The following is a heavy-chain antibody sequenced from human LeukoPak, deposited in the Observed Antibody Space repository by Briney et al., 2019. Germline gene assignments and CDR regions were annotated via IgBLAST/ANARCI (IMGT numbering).Heavy chain of an antibody. D-gene: IGHD7-27*01. CDR1: GGSFSGYY. CDR3: ARESLGTRAFDI. Sequence: PSETLSLTCAVYGGSFSGYYWSWIRQPPGKGLEWIGEINHSGSTNYNPSLKSRVTISVDTSKNQFSLKLSSVTAADTALYYCARESLGTRAFDIWGQGTMVTVSS. J-gene: IGHJ3*02. V-gene: IGHV4-34*01. CDR2: INHSGST.